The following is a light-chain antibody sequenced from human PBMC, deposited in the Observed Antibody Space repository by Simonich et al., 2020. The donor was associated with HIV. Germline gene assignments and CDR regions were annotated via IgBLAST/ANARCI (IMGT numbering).Light chain of an antibody. CDR3: QQYHSAPYT. J-gene: IGKJ2*01. Sequence: DIVMTQSPDSLAVSLGERATINCKSSQTVLYSSNNKNYLAWYQKKPEQPPKLLIYWTSTRESGVPDRFSGSGSGTDFTLTISSLQAEDVALYYCQQYHSAPYTFGQGTKLEIQ. CDR2: WTS. V-gene: IGKV4-1*01. CDR1: QTVLYSSNNKNY.